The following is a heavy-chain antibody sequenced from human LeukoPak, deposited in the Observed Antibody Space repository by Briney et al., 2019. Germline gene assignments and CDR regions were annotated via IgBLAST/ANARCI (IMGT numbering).Heavy chain of an antibody. CDR1: NGSIGIYY. CDR2: VYYTGST. J-gene: IGHJ6*02. Sequence: SETLSLTCTVSNGSIGIYYWSWIRQPPGKGLEWIGYVYYTGSTNYNPSLKSRVSISVDTSKNQFSLKLRSVTAADTAVYFCARGIYLPPDYYYGMDVWGQGTTVTVSS. V-gene: IGHV4-59*01. D-gene: IGHD2/OR15-2a*01. CDR3: ARGIYLPPDYYYGMDV.